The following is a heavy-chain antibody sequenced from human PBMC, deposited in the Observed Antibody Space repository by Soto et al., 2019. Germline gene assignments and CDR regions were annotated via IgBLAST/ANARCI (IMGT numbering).Heavy chain of an antibody. CDR1: SVSNAW. V-gene: IGHV3-15*07. D-gene: IGHD7-27*01. CDR3: TTDLGKDDAFDI. J-gene: IGHJ3*02. Sequence: SVSNAWMNWVRQAPGKGLEWVDRIKSKTDGGTTDYAAPVKGRFTISRDDSKNTLYLQMNSLKTEDTAVYYCTTDLGKDDAFDIWGQGTMVTVSS. CDR2: IKSKTDGGTT.